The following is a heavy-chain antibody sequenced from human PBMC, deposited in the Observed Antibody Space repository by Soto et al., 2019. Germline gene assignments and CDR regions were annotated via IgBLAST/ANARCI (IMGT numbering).Heavy chain of an antibody. D-gene: IGHD3-10*01. J-gene: IGHJ4*02. CDR3: VTTTCKYVIRS. Sequence: SETLSLTCTVSGGSGSGGDYYWSWIRQPPGKGLEWMGYISYRGRPYYNLALKSRITTSADTSKNQFSLKVTSVTAADTAVYNCVTTTCKYVIRSWAQGTMFTGSP. CDR2: ISYRGRP. CDR1: GGSGSGGDYY. V-gene: IGHV4-30-4*01.